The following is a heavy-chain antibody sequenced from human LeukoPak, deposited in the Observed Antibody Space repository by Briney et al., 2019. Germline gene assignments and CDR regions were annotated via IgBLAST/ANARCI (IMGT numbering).Heavy chain of an antibody. V-gene: IGHV4-4*07. Sequence: SETLSLTCTVSGGSISSYYWSWIRQSAGKGLEWIGRIYTSGSTNYNPSLKSRVTMSVDTSKNQFSLKLSSVTAADTAVYYCARVAGYFDSRGYFDYWGQGTLVTVSS. D-gene: IGHD3-9*01. J-gene: IGHJ4*02. CDR3: ARVAGYFDSRGYFDY. CDR1: GGSISSYY. CDR2: IYTSGST.